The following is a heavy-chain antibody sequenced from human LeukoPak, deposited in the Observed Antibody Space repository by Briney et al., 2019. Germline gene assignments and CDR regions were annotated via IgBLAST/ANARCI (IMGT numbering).Heavy chain of an antibody. V-gene: IGHV3-48*01. CDR3: ARDGTVASSFDY. Sequence: GGSLRLSCAASGFTFSTYGMSWVRQAPGKGLEWVSYISTGSSTMYYADSVKGRFTISRDNVKNSLDLQMNSLRAEDTAMYYCARDGTVASSFDYWGQGTLVTVSS. CDR1: GFTFSTYG. D-gene: IGHD5-12*01. CDR2: ISTGSSTM. J-gene: IGHJ4*02.